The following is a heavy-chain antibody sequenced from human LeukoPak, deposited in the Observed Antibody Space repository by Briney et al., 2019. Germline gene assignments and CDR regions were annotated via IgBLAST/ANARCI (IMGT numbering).Heavy chain of an antibody. CDR3: ARADFWSGYGY. V-gene: IGHV4-30-4*08. J-gene: IGHJ4*02. Sequence: PSETLSLTCTVSGGSISSGDYYWSWIRQPPGKGLEWIGYIYYSGSTYYNPSLKSRVTISVDTSKNQFSLKLSSVTAADTAVYYCARADFWSGYGYWGQGTLVTVSS. CDR1: GGSISSGDYY. D-gene: IGHD3-3*01. CDR2: IYYSGST.